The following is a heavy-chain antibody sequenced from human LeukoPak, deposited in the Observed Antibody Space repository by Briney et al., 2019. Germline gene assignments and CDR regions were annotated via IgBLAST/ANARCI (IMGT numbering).Heavy chain of an antibody. V-gene: IGHV3-30*02. CDR2: IRYDGSNK. D-gene: IGHD2-21*02. J-gene: IGHJ4*02. Sequence: PGGSLRLSCAASGFTFSNYGMHWVRQAPGKGLEWVAFIRYDGSNKYYANSVKGRFTISRDNSKNTLYLQMNSLRAEDTAVYYCARDHTFDPYCGGDCYSDYWGQGTLVTVSS. CDR3: ARDHTFDPYCGGDCYSDY. CDR1: GFTFSNYG.